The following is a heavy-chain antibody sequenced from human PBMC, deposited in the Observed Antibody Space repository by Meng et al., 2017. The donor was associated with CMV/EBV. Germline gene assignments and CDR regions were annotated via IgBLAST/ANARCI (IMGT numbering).Heavy chain of an antibody. CDR1: GFTFSSYG. J-gene: IGHJ4*02. Sequence: GGPLRLSCAASGFTFSSYGMHWVRQAPGKGLEWVAFIRYDGSNKYYADSVKGRFTISRDNSKNTLYLQMNSLRAEDMAVYYCAKTAYRIGELLSYFDYWGQGTLVTVSS. CDR2: IRYDGSNK. CDR3: AKTAYRIGELLSYFDY. D-gene: IGHD3-10*01. V-gene: IGHV3-30*02.